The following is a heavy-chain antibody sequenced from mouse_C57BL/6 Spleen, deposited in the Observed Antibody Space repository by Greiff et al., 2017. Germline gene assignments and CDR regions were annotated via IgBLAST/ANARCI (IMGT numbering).Heavy chain of an antibody. CDR3: TRHYACYTMDY. J-gene: IGHJ4*01. CDR2: IYPGDGDT. CDR1: GYAFSSSW. D-gene: IGHD1-1*01. V-gene: IGHV1-82*01. Sequence: QVQLQQSGPELAKPGASVKISCKASGYAFSSSWMNWVKQRPGKGLEWIGQIYPGDGDTNYNGKFKGKATLTADKSSSTAYMQLSSLTSEDSAVYFCTRHYACYTMDYWGQGTSVTVSS.